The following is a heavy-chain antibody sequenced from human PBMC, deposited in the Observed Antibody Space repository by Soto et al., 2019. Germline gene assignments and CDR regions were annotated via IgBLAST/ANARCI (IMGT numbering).Heavy chain of an antibody. V-gene: IGHV1-69*12. Sequence: QVQLVQSGAEVKKPGSSVKVSCKASGGTFSTYAFSWVRQAPGQGLEWMGGIIPIFGTPNYAPKFQGRVTITADESTSTAYMELSSLRSEDTAVYYCAGYGSGSYIAYWGQGTLVTVSS. J-gene: IGHJ4*02. CDR2: IIPIFGTP. D-gene: IGHD3-10*01. CDR3: AGYGSGSYIAY. CDR1: GGTFSTYA.